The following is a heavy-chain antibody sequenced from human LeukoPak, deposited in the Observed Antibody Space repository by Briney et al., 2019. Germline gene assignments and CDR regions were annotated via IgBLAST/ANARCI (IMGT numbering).Heavy chain of an antibody. CDR2: IKQDGSEK. Sequence: GGSLRLSCAASGFTFSSYWMSWVRQAPGKGLEWVANIKQDGSEKYYVDSVKGRFTFSRDNAKNSLFLQMNSLRAEDTAVYYCARGMDTATTFDYWGQGTLVTV. J-gene: IGHJ4*02. D-gene: IGHD5-18*01. CDR1: GFTFSSYW. V-gene: IGHV3-7*04. CDR3: ARGMDTATTFDY.